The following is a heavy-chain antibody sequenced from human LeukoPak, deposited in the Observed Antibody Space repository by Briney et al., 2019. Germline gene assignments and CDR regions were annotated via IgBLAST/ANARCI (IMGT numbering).Heavy chain of an antibody. CDR2: INPSGGST. D-gene: IGHD3-10*01. CDR1: GYTFTSYY. J-gene: IGHJ5*02. V-gene: IGHV1-46*01. CDR3: ARDWVTYYGSGEVNWFDP. Sequence: ASVKVSCKASGYTFTSYYMHWVRQAPGQGLEWMGIINPSGGSTSYAQKFQGRVTMTRDMSTSTVYMELSSLRSEDTAVYYCARDWVTYYGSGEVNWFDPWGQGTLVTVSS.